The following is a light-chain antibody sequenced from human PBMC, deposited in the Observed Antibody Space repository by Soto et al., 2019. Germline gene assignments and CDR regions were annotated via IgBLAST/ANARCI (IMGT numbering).Light chain of an antibody. CDR2: DAS. V-gene: IGKV3-11*01. CDR1: QSVSSY. J-gene: IGKJ3*01. CDR3: QQRSNWVT. Sequence: EIVLTQSPATLSLSPGEIATLSRRASQSVSSYLAWYQQKPGQAPRLLIYDASNRATGIPARFSGSGSGTDFTLTISSLEPEDFAVYYCQQRSNWVTFGPGTKVDIK.